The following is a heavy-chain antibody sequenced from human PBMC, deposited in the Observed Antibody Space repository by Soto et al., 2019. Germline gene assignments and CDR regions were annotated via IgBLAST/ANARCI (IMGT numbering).Heavy chain of an antibody. Sequence: QVQLQESGPGLVKPSQTLSLTCTVSGVSITTGGYYWSWIRQRPGKGLEWIGYIYYTGSTDYNPSLKSRNAISLDTSQNQFSLKLRSVTAADTAVYYCARGLRTTGDPGYWLFEPWGRGTLVTVSS. D-gene: IGHD1-1*01. CDR1: GVSITTGGYY. V-gene: IGHV4-31*03. CDR2: IYYTGST. J-gene: IGHJ2*01. CDR3: ARGLRTTGDPGYWLFEP.